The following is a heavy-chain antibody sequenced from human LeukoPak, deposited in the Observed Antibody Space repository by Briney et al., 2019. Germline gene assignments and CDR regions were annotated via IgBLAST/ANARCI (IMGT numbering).Heavy chain of an antibody. D-gene: IGHD3-3*01. CDR2: IKSKTDGGTT. J-gene: IGHJ4*02. Sequence: TGGSLRLSCAASGFTFSNAWMSWVRQAPGKGLDWVGRIKSKTDGGTTDYAAPVKGRFTISRDDSKNTLYLQMNSLKTEDTAVYYCTTDLKWSIAKTPTSDYWGQGTLVTVSS. CDR3: TTDLKWSIAKTPTSDY. CDR1: GFTFSNAW. V-gene: IGHV3-15*01.